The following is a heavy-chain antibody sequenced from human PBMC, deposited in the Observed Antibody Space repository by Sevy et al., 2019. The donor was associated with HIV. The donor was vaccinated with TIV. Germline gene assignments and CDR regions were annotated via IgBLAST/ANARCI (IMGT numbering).Heavy chain of an antibody. Sequence: GGSLRLSCAASGFTFSNNAMSWVRQAPGKGLEWVSTISGSGDTTYYADSVKGRFTISRDNSKNRLYLQMNSLRAEDAAAYYCAKDSSVFYYPSYGMDVWGQGTTVTVSS. CDR1: GFTFSNNA. J-gene: IGHJ6*02. V-gene: IGHV3-23*01. D-gene: IGHD3-22*01. CDR3: AKDSSVFYYPSYGMDV. CDR2: ISGSGDTT.